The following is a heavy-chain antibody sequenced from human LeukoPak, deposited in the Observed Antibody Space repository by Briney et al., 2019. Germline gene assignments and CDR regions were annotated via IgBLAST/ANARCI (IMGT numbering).Heavy chain of an antibody. CDR3: AKFGSLHQPAY. CDR1: GLTFSSYA. Sequence: GGSLRLSCAASGLTFSSYAMSWVRQAPGKGLGWVSAISGSGGSTYYADSVKGRFTISRDNSKNTLYLQMNSLRAEDTAVYYCAKFGSLHQPAYWGQGTLVTVSS. CDR2: ISGSGGST. J-gene: IGHJ4*02. V-gene: IGHV3-23*01. D-gene: IGHD3-16*01.